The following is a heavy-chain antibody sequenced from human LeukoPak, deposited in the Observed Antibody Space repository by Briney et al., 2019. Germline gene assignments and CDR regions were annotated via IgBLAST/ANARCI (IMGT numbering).Heavy chain of an antibody. CDR2: INRDGSST. Sequence: GGSLRLSCAASGFTLSSYWMHWVRQAPGKGLVWVSRINRDGSSTSYADSVKGRFRISRDNAKNTLSLQMSSLRAEDTGVYYCSKDHTGPQDSWGQGTLVTVSS. D-gene: IGHD4-17*01. CDR1: GFTLSSYW. V-gene: IGHV3-74*01. J-gene: IGHJ4*02. CDR3: SKDHTGPQDS.